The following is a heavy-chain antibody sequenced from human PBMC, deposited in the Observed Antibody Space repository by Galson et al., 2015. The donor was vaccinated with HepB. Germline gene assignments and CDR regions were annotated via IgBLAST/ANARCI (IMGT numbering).Heavy chain of an antibody. D-gene: IGHD3-3*01. V-gene: IGHV3-21*01. J-gene: IGHJ4*02. CDR2: ISSSSYI. Sequence: SLRLSCAASGFTFSSYSMNWVRQAPGKGLEWVSSISSSSYIYYADSVKGRFTISRDNAKNSLYLQMNSLRAEDTAVYYCARGSLLRFLEWLFDYWGQGTLVTVSS. CDR1: GFTFSSYS. CDR3: ARGSLLRFLEWLFDY.